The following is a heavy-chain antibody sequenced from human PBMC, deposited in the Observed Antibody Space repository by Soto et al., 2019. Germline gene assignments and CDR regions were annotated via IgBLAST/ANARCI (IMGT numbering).Heavy chain of an antibody. D-gene: IGHD3-3*01. CDR2: IWYDGSNK. CDR3: ARDPRYHDYYDFWSGYRGGNDYGMDV. V-gene: IGHV3-33*01. CDR1: GFTFSSYG. J-gene: IGHJ6*02. Sequence: GGSLRLSCAASGFTFSSYGMHWVRQAPGKGLEWVAVIWYDGSNKYYADSVKGRFTISRDNSKNTLYLQMNSLRAEDTAVYYCARDPRYHDYYDFWSGYRGGNDYGMDVWGQGTTVTVSS.